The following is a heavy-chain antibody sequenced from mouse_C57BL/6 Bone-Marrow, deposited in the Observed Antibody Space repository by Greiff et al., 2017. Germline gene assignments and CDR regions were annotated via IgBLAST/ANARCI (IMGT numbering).Heavy chain of an antibody. D-gene: IGHD3-2*02. CDR2: IYPGSGNT. CDR3: ARGSSGYVSLFAY. V-gene: IGHV1-66*01. J-gene: IGHJ3*01. Sequence: VQLQQSGPELVKPGASVKISCKASGYSFTSYYIHWVKQRPGQGLEWIGWIYPGSGNTKYNEKFKSKATLTADTSSSTAYMQLSSLTSEDSAVYYCARGSSGYVSLFAYWGQGTLVTVSA. CDR1: GYSFTSYY.